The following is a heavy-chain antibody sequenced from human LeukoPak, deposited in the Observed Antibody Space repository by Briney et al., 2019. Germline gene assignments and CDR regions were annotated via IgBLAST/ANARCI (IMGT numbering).Heavy chain of an antibody. CDR3: TRAYLYYYMDV. CDR1: GLTLSNFR. D-gene: IGHD3-16*01. Sequence: GGSLRLSCAASGLTLSNFRLNWVRQAPGKGLEWVSSSSHSGNIYYADSVKGRFAISRDDAKNSLYLQMNSLRAEDTDVYYCTRAYLYYYMDVWGKGTTVTVSS. V-gene: IGHV3-48*04. CDR2: SSHSGNI. J-gene: IGHJ6*04.